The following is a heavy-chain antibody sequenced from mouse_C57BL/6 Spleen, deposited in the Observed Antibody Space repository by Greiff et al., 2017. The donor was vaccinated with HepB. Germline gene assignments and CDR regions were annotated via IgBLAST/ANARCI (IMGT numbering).Heavy chain of an antibody. CDR3: ARDYYGSSFAY. V-gene: IGHV1-4*01. Sequence: QVQLKQSGAELARPGASVKMSCKASGYTFTSYTMHWVKQRPGQGLEWIGYINPSSGYTKYNQKFKDKATLTADKSSSTAYMQLSSLTSEDSAVYYCARDYYGSSFAYGGQGTLVTVSA. CDR2: INPSSGYT. J-gene: IGHJ3*01. CDR1: GYTFTSYT. D-gene: IGHD1-1*01.